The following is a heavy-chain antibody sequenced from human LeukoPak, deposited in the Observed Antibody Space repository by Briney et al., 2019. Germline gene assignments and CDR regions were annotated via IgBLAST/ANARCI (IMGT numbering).Heavy chain of an antibody. D-gene: IGHD2-15*01. J-gene: IGHJ5*01. Sequence: SCKASGGTFSSYGMHWVRQAPGKGLEWVAVISYDGSDKYSADSVKGRLTISRDNSKNTLYLQMNSLRAEDTAVYYCAKDGARCSGGSCYSSINWFDSWGQGTLVIVSS. CDR1: GGTFSSYG. CDR3: AKDGARCSGGSCYSSINWFDS. V-gene: IGHV3-30*18. CDR2: ISYDGSDK.